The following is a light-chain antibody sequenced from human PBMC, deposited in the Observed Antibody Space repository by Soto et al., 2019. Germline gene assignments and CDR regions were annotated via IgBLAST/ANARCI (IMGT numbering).Light chain of an antibody. CDR2: AAS. CDR3: QQANSLTYT. Sequence: EIQMTQSPSSLSASVGDRVTITCRASQSISRYLNWYRQKPGKAPELLIYAASSLQSGVPSRFSGSASGADFTLTISSLQPEDFATYFCQQANSLTYTVGQGTKVDIK. J-gene: IGKJ2*01. CDR1: QSISRY. V-gene: IGKV1-39*01.